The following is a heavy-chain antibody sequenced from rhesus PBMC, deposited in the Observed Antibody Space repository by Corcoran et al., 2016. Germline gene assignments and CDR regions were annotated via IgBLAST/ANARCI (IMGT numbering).Heavy chain of an antibody. CDR2: IYGGRGST. J-gene: IGHJ4*01. D-gene: IGHD3-16*01. CDR3: ARVGDYSGSYYSFDY. V-gene: IGHV4-147*01. Sequence: QVQLQESGPGLVKPSETLSLTCAVSGGSISSNYWSWIRQSPGKGLEWIGYIYGGRGSTSYNHSLKSRVTISTDTSKNQFSLKLSSVTAADTAVYYCARVGDYSGSYYSFDYWGQGVLVTVSS. CDR1: GGSISSNY.